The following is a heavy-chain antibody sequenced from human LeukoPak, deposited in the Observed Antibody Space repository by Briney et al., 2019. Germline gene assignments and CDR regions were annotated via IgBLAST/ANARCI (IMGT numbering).Heavy chain of an antibody. D-gene: IGHD3-16*02. V-gene: IGHV3-74*01. J-gene: IGHJ4*02. Sequence: GGSLRLSCSFSGLTLSSYRLHWVRQAPGWGLVWVSAIVTDGKSATYADSVNCRLALSRDSAKNTSYLQMNSLRAEDTAVSFCARDYQGLHYWGQGTLVTVSS. CDR3: ARDYQGLHY. CDR1: GLTLSSYR. CDR2: IVTDGKSA.